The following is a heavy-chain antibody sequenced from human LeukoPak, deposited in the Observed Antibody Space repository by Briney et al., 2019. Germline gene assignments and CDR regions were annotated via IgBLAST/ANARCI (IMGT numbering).Heavy chain of an antibody. CDR2: ISGSGAST. D-gene: IGHD3-9*01. CDR1: GFTFSSDA. V-gene: IGHV3-23*01. J-gene: IGHJ4*02. CDR3: AKDKVRGVYFDWSNDY. Sequence: GGSLRLSCVASGFTFSSDAMTWVRQAPGKGLEWVSGISGSGASTHYADSVKGRFTISRDNSKNTLYLQMNSLRAEDTAVYYCAKDKVRGVYFDWSNDYWGQGTLVTVSS.